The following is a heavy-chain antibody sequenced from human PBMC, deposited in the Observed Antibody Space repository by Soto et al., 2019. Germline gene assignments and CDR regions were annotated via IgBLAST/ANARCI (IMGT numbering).Heavy chain of an antibody. J-gene: IGHJ6*02. CDR2: IIPIFGTA. V-gene: IGHV1-69*13. CDR1: GGTFSSYA. D-gene: IGHD2-2*02. CDR3: ARDRGECSSTSCYNYYYYGMDV. Sequence: SVKVSCKASGGTFSSYAISWVRQAPGQGLGWMGGIIPIFGTANYAQKFQGRVTITADESTSTAYMELSSLRSEDTAVYYCARDRGECSSTSCYNYYYYGMDVWGQGTTVTVSS.